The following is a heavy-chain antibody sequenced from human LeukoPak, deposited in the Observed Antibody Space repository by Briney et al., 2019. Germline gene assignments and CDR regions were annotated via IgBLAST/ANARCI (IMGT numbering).Heavy chain of an antibody. CDR3: ARDSGSYYDY. J-gene: IGHJ4*02. CDR1: GFTVSSNY. Sequence: GGSLRLSCAASGFTVSSNYMSWVRQAPGKGLEWVSVIYSGSSTYHADSVKGRFTISRDNSKNTLYLQMNSLRAEDTAVYYCARDSGSYYDYWGQGTLVTVSS. CDR2: IYSGSST. D-gene: IGHD1-26*01. V-gene: IGHV3-66*01.